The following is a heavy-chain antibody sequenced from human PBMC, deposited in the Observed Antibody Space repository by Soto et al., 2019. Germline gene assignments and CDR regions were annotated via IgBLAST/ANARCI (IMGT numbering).Heavy chain of an antibody. D-gene: IGHD3-22*01. CDR2: INVGNGNT. CDR3: AYDSSGYLDY. V-gene: IGHV1-3*01. J-gene: IGHJ4*02. Sequence: GASVKVPCKASGYTFTTYAMHWVRQAPGQRLEWMGWINVGNGNTKYSQKFQGRVTITRDTSASTAHMELSSLRSEDTAVYYCAYDSSGYLDYWGQGTLVTVS. CDR1: GYTFTTYA.